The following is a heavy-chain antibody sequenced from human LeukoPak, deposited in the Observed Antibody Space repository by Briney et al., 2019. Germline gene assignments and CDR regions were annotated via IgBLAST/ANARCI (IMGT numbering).Heavy chain of an antibody. D-gene: IGHD6-19*01. J-gene: IGHJ5*02. CDR1: GFTVSSNY. CDR3: ARGDEQWLGNNWFDP. Sequence: PGGSLRLSCAASGFTVSSNYMSWVRQAPGKGLEWVSVIYSGGSTYYADSMKGRFTISRDNSKNTLYLQMNSLRAEDTALYYCARGDEQWLGNNWFDPWGHGTLVTVSS. V-gene: IGHV3-66*01. CDR2: IYSGGST.